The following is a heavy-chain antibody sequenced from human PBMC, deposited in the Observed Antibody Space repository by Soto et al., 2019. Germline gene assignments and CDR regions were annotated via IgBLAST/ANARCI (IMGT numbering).Heavy chain of an antibody. CDR3: ARHIPSGYGMDV. D-gene: IGHD2-21*01. J-gene: IGHJ6*02. CDR2: ITSNGGNT. CDR1: GFTFSSYA. Sequence: EVQLVESGGGLVQPGGSLRLSCAASGFTFSSYAMHWVRQAPGKGLEYVSVITSNGGNTDYASSVKGRFTISRVNSKSAMYHQMGYLKAEDMAVYYCARHIPSGYGMDVGGQVTTVTVSS. V-gene: IGHV3-64*01.